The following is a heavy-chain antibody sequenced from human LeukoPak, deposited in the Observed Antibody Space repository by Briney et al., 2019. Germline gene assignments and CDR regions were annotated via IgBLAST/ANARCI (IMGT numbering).Heavy chain of an antibody. V-gene: IGHV3-20*01. D-gene: IGHD7-27*01. CDR2: INWNGGST. CDR1: GFTFDDYG. Sequence: GGSLRLSCAASGFTFDDYGMSWVRQAPGKGLKCFSGINWNGGSTGYADSVKGRFTISRDNAKNSLYLQMNSLRAEDTALYHCARHNATGYYYGMDVWGQGTTVTVSS. CDR3: ARHNATGYYYGMDV. J-gene: IGHJ6*02.